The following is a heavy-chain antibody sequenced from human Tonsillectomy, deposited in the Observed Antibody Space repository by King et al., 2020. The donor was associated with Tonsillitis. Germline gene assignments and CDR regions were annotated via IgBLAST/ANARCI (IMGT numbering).Heavy chain of an antibody. CDR1: GFTFSNYA. V-gene: IGHV3-23*04. J-gene: IGHJ4*02. CDR2: ISGNGDST. Sequence: QLVESGGGLVQPGGSLRLSCAASGFTFSNYAMSWVRQAPGKGLEWVSGISGNGDSTYFADSVKGRFTISRDNSKNTLYLQINSLRGGDTAVYYCAKGDDYYDSGSLDYWGQGTLVTVSS. D-gene: IGHD3-10*01. CDR3: AKGDDYYDSGSLDY.